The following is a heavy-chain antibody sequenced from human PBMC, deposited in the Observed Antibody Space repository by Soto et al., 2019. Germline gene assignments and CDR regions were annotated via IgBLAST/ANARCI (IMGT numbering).Heavy chain of an antibody. V-gene: IGHV3-23*01. J-gene: IGHJ4*02. CDR1: GFAFTTYA. CDR2: ITNVDGGT. Sequence: PGGSLRLSCGAFGFAFTTYAMSWVRQAPGKGLECVSTITNVDGGTYYADSVKGRFTISRDNSKSTLYLQMNNLRAEDTAIYYCANYGSASSQSGGFDYWGQGTLVTVSS. CDR3: ANYGSASSQSGGFDY. D-gene: IGHD3-10*01.